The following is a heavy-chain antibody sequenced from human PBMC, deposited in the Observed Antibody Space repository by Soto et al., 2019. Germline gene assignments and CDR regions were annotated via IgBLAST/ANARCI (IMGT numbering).Heavy chain of an antibody. J-gene: IGHJ4*02. D-gene: IGHD5-18*01. CDR1: GYSYTSYD. CDR3: ARDTSGYNGY. CDR2: MNPNSGNT. Sequence: QVQLVQYGAEVKKPGASVKVSCKASGYSYTSYDINWVRQASGQGLEWMGWMNPNSGNTGYAQKFQGRVTMTRNTSLSTSYMELSSLRSEDTAVYYCARDTSGYNGYWGQGTLVTVSS. V-gene: IGHV1-8*01.